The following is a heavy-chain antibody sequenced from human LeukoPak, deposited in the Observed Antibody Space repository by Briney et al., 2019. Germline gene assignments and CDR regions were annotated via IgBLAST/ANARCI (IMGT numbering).Heavy chain of an antibody. D-gene: IGHD2-15*01. Sequence: PGGSLRLSCAASGFSFNTYAMSWVRQAPGKGLEWVSAISNTGGSTYYADFVKGRFTISRDKSKNTLSLQMNSLRAEDTAVYYCAQLVGYCSSGSCYFTYWGQGTLVTVSS. CDR3: AQLVGYCSSGSCYFTY. J-gene: IGHJ1*01. CDR1: GFSFNTYA. V-gene: IGHV3-23*01. CDR2: ISNTGGST.